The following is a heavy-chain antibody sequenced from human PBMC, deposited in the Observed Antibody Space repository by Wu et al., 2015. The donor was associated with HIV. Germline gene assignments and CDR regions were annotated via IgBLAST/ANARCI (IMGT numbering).Heavy chain of an antibody. CDR3: ARRFLEWSKGGLYYYYYMDV. V-gene: IGHV4-34*01. J-gene: IGHJ6*03. D-gene: IGHD3-3*01. Sequence: VQLQHGAAGLLYAFRRPCPSPALPMVGPFSGYYWSWIRQPPGKGLEWIGEINHSGSTNYNPSLKSRVTISVDTSKNQFSLKLSSVTAADTAVYYCARRFLEWSKGGLYYYYYMDVWGKGTTVTVSS. CDR2: INHSGST. CDR1: VGPFSGYY.